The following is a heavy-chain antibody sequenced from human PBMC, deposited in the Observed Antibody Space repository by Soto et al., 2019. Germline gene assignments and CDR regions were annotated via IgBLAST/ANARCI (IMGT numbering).Heavy chain of an antibody. CDR3: ARDRGLRFLEWLAYGMDV. Sequence: PSETLSLTCTVAGGSISSYYWSWIRQPPGKGLEWIGYIYYSGSTNYNPSLKSRVTISVDTSKNQFSLKLSSVTAADTAVYYCARDRGLRFLEWLAYGMDVWGQGTTVTVSS. V-gene: IGHV4-59*01. J-gene: IGHJ6*02. D-gene: IGHD3-3*01. CDR1: GGSISSYY. CDR2: IYYSGST.